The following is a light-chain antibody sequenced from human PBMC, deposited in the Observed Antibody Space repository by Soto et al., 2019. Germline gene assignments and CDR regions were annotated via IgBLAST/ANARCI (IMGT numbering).Light chain of an antibody. Sequence: EIGLTQSPATLSLSPGERATLSCRASQSVSSYLAWYQQKPGQAPRLLIYDASNRATGIPARFSGSGSGTDFTLPISSLEPEDVAVYYCQQRSNWPVITFGQGTRLEI. CDR1: QSVSSY. CDR2: DAS. J-gene: IGKJ5*01. CDR3: QQRSNWPVIT. V-gene: IGKV3-11*01.